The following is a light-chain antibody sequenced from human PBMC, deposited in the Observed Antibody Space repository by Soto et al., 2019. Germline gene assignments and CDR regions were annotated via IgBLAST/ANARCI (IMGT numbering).Light chain of an antibody. V-gene: IGKV3-15*01. CDR1: QSVSSN. J-gene: IGKJ5*01. Sequence: EIVMTQSPATLSVSPGERATLSCRASQSVSSNLAWYQQKPGQAPRLLIYGASTRATGIPVRFSGSGSGTEFSLTINSLQSEDFAVYYCQQYHNWPPVTFGQGTRLEIK. CDR2: GAS. CDR3: QQYHNWPPVT.